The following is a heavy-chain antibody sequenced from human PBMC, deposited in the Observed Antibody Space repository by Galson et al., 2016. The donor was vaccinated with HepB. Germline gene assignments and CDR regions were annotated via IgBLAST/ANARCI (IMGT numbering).Heavy chain of an antibody. Sequence: TLSLTCTVSGGSITSGSYYWSWVRQPAGKGLEWIGRIYSSGSTNYNPSLKSRVTISVDTSKNQFSLKLSSVTAADTAVYYCARVGGYSSGWYLASGVGWFDPWGQGTLVTVSS. J-gene: IGHJ5*02. CDR2: IYSSGST. D-gene: IGHD6-19*01. CDR1: GGSITSGSYY. V-gene: IGHV4-61*02. CDR3: ARVGGYSSGWYLASGVGWFDP.